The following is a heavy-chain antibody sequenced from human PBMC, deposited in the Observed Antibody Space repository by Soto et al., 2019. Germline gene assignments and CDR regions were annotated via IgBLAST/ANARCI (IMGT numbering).Heavy chain of an antibody. CDR1: GGFVSSGSYY. D-gene: IGHD2-21*02. V-gene: IGHV4-34*01. J-gene: IGHJ3*02. CDR3: ARVERGTATPVVDAFDI. CDR2: MSHSGGT. Sequence: QVQLQQWGAGLLKPSETLYLTCAVYGGFVSSGSYYWSWIRQPPGKGLEWIGEMSHSGGTHFNPSRKRRVTISVDTTKNQFSLKMSSVTAADTALYYCARVERGTATPVVDAFDIWGPGTMVTVSS.